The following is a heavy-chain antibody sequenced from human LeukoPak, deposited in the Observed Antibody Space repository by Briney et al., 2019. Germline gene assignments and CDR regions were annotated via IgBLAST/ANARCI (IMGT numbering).Heavy chain of an antibody. J-gene: IGHJ4*02. V-gene: IGHV3-21*01. D-gene: IGHD4-23*01. CDR1: GFTFGSYS. CDR2: ISSSSSYI. Sequence: GGSLRLSCAASGFTFGSYSMNWVRQAPGKGLEWVSSISSSSSYIYYADSVKGRFTISRDNAKNSLYLQMNSLRAEDTAVYYCARDDYGDKFFDYWGQGTLVTVSS. CDR3: ARDDYGDKFFDY.